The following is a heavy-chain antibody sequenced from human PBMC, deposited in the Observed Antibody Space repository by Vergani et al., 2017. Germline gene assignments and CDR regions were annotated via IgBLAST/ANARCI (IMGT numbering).Heavy chain of an antibody. D-gene: IGHD6-19*01. CDR2: ISWNSGSI. V-gene: IGHV3-9*03. J-gene: IGHJ4*02. CDR3: AKVSSGWDYYFDY. Sequence: EVQLVESGGGLVQPGRSLRLSCAASGFTFDDYAMHWVRQAPGKGLEWVSGISWNSGSIGYADSVKGRFTISRDNAKNSLYLQMNSLRAEDMALYYCAKVSSGWDYYFDYWGQGTLVTVSS. CDR1: GFTFDDYA.